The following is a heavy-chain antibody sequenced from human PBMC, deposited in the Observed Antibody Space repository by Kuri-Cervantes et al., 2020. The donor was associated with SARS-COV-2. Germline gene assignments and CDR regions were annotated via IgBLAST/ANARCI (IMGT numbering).Heavy chain of an antibody. J-gene: IGHJ4*02. D-gene: IGHD3-22*01. V-gene: IGHV3-23*03. Sequence: ESLKISCAASGLTFSTFAMGWVRQAPGKGLEWVSFIDNAASNTYYADFVKGRFTISRDSSTNMVSLQMNSLRGDDTAVYYCAKDLYESGGYTWAYWGQGTRGTASS. CDR1: GLTFSTFA. CDR2: IDNAASNT. CDR3: AKDLYESGGYTWAY.